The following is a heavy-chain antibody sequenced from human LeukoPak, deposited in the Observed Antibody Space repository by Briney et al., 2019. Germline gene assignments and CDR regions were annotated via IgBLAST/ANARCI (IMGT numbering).Heavy chain of an antibody. CDR1: GFTFSSYS. D-gene: IGHD3-22*01. Sequence: GGSLRLSCAASGFTFSSYSMNWVRQAPGKGLEWVSSISSSSSYIYYADSVKGRFTISRDNAKNSLYLQMNSLRAEDTAVYYCARDESGYYTLFDYWGQGTLVTVSS. CDR2: ISSSSSYI. CDR3: ARDESGYYTLFDY. V-gene: IGHV3-21*01. J-gene: IGHJ4*02.